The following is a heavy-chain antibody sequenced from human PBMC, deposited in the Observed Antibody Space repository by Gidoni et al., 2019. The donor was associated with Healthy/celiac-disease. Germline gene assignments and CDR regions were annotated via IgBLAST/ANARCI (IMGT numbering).Heavy chain of an antibody. Sequence: EVQLLESGGGLVQPGGSLRLSCAVLGFTFSSYAISWVRQAPGTGLEWVSAISGSGGSTYYADSVKGRFTIARDNSKNTLYLQMNSLRAEDTAVYYCAKGERFGEKGAFDIWGQGTMVTVSS. CDR2: ISGSGGST. J-gene: IGHJ3*02. CDR1: GFTFSSYA. CDR3: AKGERFGEKGAFDI. D-gene: IGHD3-10*01. V-gene: IGHV3-23*01.